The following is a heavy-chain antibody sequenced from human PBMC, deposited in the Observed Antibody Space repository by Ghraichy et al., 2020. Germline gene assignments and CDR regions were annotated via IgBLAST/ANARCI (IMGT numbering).Heavy chain of an antibody. CDR2: ISGSGGST. CDR1: GFTFSSYA. D-gene: IGHD6-13*01. CDR3: AKVGAAGNYYYYYMDV. V-gene: IGHV3-23*01. J-gene: IGHJ6*03. Sequence: GGSLRLSCAASGFTFSSYAMSWVRQAPGKGLEWVSAISGSGGSTYYADSVKGRFTISRDNSKNTLYLQMNSLRAEDTAVYYCAKVGAAGNYYYYYMDVWGKGTTVTVSS.